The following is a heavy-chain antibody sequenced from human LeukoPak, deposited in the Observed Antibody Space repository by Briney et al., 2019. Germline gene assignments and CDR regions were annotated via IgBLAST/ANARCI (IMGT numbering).Heavy chain of an antibody. J-gene: IGHJ4*02. V-gene: IGHV4-61*02. CDR3: AREGLSGYDLIDY. Sequence: SQTLSLTCTVSGGSISSGSYYWSWIRQPAGKGLEWIGRIYTSGSTNYNPSLKSRVTISVDTSKNQFSLKLSSVTAADTAVYYCAREGLSGYDLIDYWGQGTLVTVSS. D-gene: IGHD5-12*01. CDR1: GGSISSGSYY. CDR2: IYTSGST.